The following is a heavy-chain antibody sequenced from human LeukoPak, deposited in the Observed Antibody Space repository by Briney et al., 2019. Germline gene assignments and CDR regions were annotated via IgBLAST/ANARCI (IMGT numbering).Heavy chain of an antibody. CDR3: ARIRGFYFDY. Sequence: SETLSLTCAVSGGSISSDGYSWTWIRQPPGKGLEWIGSIFHGGSTYYNPSLKSRVTMSVDRSKNQFSLTLTSVTAADTAVYFCARIRGFYFDYWGQGTLVTVSS. CDR1: GGSISSDGYS. J-gene: IGHJ4*02. D-gene: IGHD4-23*01. CDR2: IFHGGST. V-gene: IGHV4-30-2*01.